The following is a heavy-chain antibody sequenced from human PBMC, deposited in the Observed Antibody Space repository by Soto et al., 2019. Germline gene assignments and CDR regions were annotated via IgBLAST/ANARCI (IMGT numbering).Heavy chain of an antibody. Sequence: EVQLLESGGVLAQPGESLRLSCAASGFTFSNYVMTWVRQAPGKGLEWISTITASGGTTYYADSVKGRFTISRDNSKSTLYLHMNSLRAEDSALYYCAKTPVVVVAASWRGSRYFDYWGQGTLVTVSS. CDR1: GFTFSNYV. V-gene: IGHV3-23*01. J-gene: IGHJ4*02. CDR2: ITASGGTT. CDR3: AKTPVVVVAASWRGSRYFDY. D-gene: IGHD2-15*01.